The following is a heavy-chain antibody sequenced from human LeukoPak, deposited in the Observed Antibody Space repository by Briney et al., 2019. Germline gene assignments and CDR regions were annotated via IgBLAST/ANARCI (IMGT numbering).Heavy chain of an antibody. J-gene: IGHJ4*02. CDR2: ISSSSSYI. CDR3: ATGVVAAIYGDYQPGFDY. V-gene: IGHV3-21*01. D-gene: IGHD4-17*01. CDR1: GFTFSSYS. Sequence: RGSLRLSCAASGFTFSSYSMNWVRQAPGKGLEWVSSISSSSSYIYYADSVKGRFTISRDNAKNSLYLQMNSLRAEDTAVYYCATGVVAAIYGDYQPGFDYWGQGTLVTVSS.